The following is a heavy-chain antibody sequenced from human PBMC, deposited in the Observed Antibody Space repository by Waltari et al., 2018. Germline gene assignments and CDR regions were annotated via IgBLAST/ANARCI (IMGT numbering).Heavy chain of an antibody. J-gene: IGHJ4*02. CDR2: INFDESII. V-gene: IGHV3-74*01. Sequence: VQLEESGGGLVQPGGSLRLSCAASGFTFSSYWLDRVRQAPGKGLGWVESINFDESIINYADSVRGRFTISRDNAKKTLYLQMSSLRAEDTAVYYCVLGEKYFDFWGQGTPVTVSS. CDR1: GFTFSSYW. CDR3: VLGEKYFDF.